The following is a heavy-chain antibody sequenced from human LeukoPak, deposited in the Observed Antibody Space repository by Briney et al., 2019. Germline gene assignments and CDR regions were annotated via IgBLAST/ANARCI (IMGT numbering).Heavy chain of an antibody. J-gene: IGHJ4*02. CDR3: ARSLMGYPFDY. CDR2: ISAYNGNT. Sequence: ASVKVSCKASGYTFTSYGISWVRQAPGQGLEWMGWISAYNGNTNYAQKLQDRVTMATDTSTSTAYMELRSLRSDDTAVYYCARSLMGYPFDYWGQGTLVTVSS. D-gene: IGHD2-2*01. V-gene: IGHV1-18*01. CDR1: GYTFTSYG.